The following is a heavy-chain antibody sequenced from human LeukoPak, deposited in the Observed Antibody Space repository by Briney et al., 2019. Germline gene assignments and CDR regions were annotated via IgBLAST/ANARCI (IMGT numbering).Heavy chain of an antibody. CDR2: IIPIFGTA. CDR3: ARAYDFWSGSFDY. CDR1: GGTFSSYA. D-gene: IGHD3-3*01. V-gene: IGHV1-69*06. J-gene: IGHJ4*02. Sequence: SVKVSCKASGGTFSSYAISWVRQAPGQGLEWMGGIIPIFGTANCAQKFQGRVTITADKSTSTAYMELSSLRSEDTAVYYCARAYDFWSGSFDYWGQGTLVTVSS.